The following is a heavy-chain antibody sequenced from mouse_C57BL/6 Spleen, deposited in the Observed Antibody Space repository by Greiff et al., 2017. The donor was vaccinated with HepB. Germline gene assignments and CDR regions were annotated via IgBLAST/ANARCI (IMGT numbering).Heavy chain of an antibody. CDR2: ISSGSSTI. CDR1: GFTFSDYG. Sequence: DVQLVESGGGLVKPGGSLKLSCAASGFTFSDYGMHWVRQAPEKGLEWVAYISSGSSTIYYADTVKGRFTISRDNAKNTLFLQMTSLRSEDTGMYYCARRDYDGEFAYWGQGTLVTVSA. D-gene: IGHD2-4*01. CDR3: ARRDYDGEFAY. J-gene: IGHJ3*01. V-gene: IGHV5-17*01.